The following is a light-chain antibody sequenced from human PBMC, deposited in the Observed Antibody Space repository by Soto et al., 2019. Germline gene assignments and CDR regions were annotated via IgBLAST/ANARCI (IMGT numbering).Light chain of an antibody. CDR1: QSVSSSY. J-gene: IGKJ2*01. CDR3: QQYASSPVYT. V-gene: IGKV3-20*01. CDR2: GAS. Sequence: EIVLTQSPGTLSLSPGGRATLSCRASQSVSSSYLAWYQQKPSQAPRLLIYGASSRATGIPDRFSGSGSGTDFTLTISRLEPEDFAVYYCQQYASSPVYTFGQGTKLEIK.